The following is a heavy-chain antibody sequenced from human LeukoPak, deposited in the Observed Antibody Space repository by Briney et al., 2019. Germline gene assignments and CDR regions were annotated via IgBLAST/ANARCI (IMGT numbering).Heavy chain of an antibody. V-gene: IGHV3-23*01. CDR3: AKSHINYYDSSGCFVY. Sequence: PGGSLRLSCVASGFTFSSSAMSWVRQVPGKGMEWVSGISASGGSTNYADSVKGRFTISRDNSKNTLYLQMNSLRAEDTAVYYCAKSHINYYDSSGCFVYWGQGTLVTVSS. CDR2: ISASGGST. CDR1: GFTFSSSA. D-gene: IGHD3-22*01. J-gene: IGHJ4*02.